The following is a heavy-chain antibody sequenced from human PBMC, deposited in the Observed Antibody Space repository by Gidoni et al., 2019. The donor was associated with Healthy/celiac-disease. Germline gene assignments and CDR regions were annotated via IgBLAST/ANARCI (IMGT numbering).Heavy chain of an antibody. D-gene: IGHD3-3*01. CDR1: GFTFSSYS. CDR2: ISSSSSYI. CDR3: ARDDSGNFWSGGGAFDI. V-gene: IGHV3-21*01. J-gene: IGHJ3*02. Sequence: EVQLVESGGGLVKPGGSLRLSCAASGFTFSSYSMNWVRQAPGKGLEWVSSISSSSSYIYYADSVKGRFTISRDNAKNSLYLQMNSLRAEDTAVYYCARDDSGNFWSGGGAFDIWGQGTMVTVSS.